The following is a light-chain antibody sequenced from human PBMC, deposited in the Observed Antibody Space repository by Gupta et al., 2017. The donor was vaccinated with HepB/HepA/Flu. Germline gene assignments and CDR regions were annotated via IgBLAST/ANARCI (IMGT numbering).Light chain of an antibody. V-gene: IGLV2-14*03. J-gene: IGLJ2*01. CDR3: SSYTSSTTVV. CDR2: DVS. CDR1: SSEVGGYNY. Sequence: QSALTQSASVSGSPGQSLTISCPGTSSEVGGYNYVSWYQHHPGKAPKLMIYDVSNRPSGVSNRFSGSKSGNTASLTISGLQAEDEADYYCSSYTSSTTVVFGGGTKLTVL.